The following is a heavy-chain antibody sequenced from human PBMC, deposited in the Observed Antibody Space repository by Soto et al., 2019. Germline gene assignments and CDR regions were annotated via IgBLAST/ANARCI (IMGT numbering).Heavy chain of an antibody. J-gene: IGHJ4*02. CDR1: GYTFTRYF. Sequence: ASVKVSCKASGYTFTRYFVQWIRQGPGQDLEWVGLINPAGGTTSYAQKFQGRVTMTRDTSTRTVFMEMGSLRSDDTAVYFCARDGTFDIWGQGTLVTVSS. D-gene: IGHD1-7*01. CDR2: INPAGGTT. V-gene: IGHV1-46*01. CDR3: ARDGTFDI.